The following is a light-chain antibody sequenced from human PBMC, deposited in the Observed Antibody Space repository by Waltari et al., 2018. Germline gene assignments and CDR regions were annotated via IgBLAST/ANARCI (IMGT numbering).Light chain of an antibody. Sequence: DIVLTQTPLILPITPGESASISCKCSQSLLHSNGYTYLHWYLQKSGQSPQLLIYGGTNRASGVPDRFSGSGSGSDFTLKISKVEAEDVGIYYCVQAIAFPYSFGQGTKVELK. CDR1: QSLLHSNGYTY. J-gene: IGKJ2*03. CDR2: GGT. V-gene: IGKV2-28*01. CDR3: VQAIAFPYS.